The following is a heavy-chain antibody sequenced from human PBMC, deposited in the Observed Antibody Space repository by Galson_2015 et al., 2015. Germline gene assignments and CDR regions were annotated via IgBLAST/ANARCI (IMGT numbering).Heavy chain of an antibody. V-gene: IGHV1-2*06. J-gene: IGHJ3*02. CDR1: GYTFTGYY. Sequence: SVKVCCKASGYTFTGYYMHWVRQAPGQGLEWMGRINPNSGDKNYAQKFQGRVTMTRDTSISSAYMELNRLGYDDTAVYYCAATMFGVIREDAFDIWGQGTMVSVSS. D-gene: IGHD3-3*01. CDR3: AATMFGVIREDAFDI. CDR2: INPNSGDK.